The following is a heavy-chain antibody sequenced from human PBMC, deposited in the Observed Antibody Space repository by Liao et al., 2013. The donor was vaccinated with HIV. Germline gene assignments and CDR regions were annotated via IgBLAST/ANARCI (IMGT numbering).Heavy chain of an antibody. D-gene: IGHD3-3*01. J-gene: IGHJ2*01. CDR3: ARVSYDFWSGDWYFDL. CDR1: GGSFSGYY. Sequence: QVQLQQWGAGLLKPSETLSLTCAVYGGSFSGYYWSWIRQPPGKGLEWIGEINHSGSTNYNPSLKSRVTISVDTSKNQFSLKLSSVTAADTAVYYCARVSYDFWSGDWYFDLWGRGTLVTVSS. CDR2: INHSGST. V-gene: IGHV4-34*01.